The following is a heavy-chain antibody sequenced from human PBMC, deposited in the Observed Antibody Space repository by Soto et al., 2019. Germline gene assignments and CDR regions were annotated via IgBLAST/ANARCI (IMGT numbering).Heavy chain of an antibody. J-gene: IGHJ6*02. D-gene: IGHD2-2*01. CDR3: ARDRGYCSSTSCYGHGMDV. CDR2: INTGNGDT. V-gene: IGHV1-3*04. CDR1: GYIFTSYT. Sequence: QVQLVQSGAEVKKPGASVKVSCKASGYIFTSYTMHWVRQAPGQRLEWMGWINTGNGDTKYSQKFQGRVTITRNTSESTAYMEMSRLRSEDTAVYYCARDRGYCSSTSCYGHGMDVWGQGTTVTGS.